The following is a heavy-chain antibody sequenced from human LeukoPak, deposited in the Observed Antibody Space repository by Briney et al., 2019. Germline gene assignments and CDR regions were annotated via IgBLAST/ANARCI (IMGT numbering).Heavy chain of an antibody. Sequence: GGSLRLSCAASGFTFSSYTMHWVRQAPGKGLEWVAVISYDGSNKYYADSVKGRFTISRDNSKNTLYLQMNSLRAEDTAVYCCARHTPLGLWGQGTLVTVSS. CDR1: GFTFSSYT. V-gene: IGHV3-30-3*01. J-gene: IGHJ4*02. CDR2: ISYDGSNK. CDR3: ARHTPLGL. D-gene: IGHD2-2*02.